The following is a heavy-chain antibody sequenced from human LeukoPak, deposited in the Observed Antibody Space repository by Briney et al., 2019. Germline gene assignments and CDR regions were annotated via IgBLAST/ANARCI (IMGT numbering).Heavy chain of an antibody. CDR2: IYSSGST. Sequence: SETLSLTCTVSGGSISSNYWGWIRQPPGKGLEWLGYIYSSGSTTYNPSLESRLTISIDTSKNHFSLKLSSVTAADTAVYYCARVGSYAFDIWGQGTMVTVSS. V-gene: IGHV4-59*08. J-gene: IGHJ3*02. CDR1: GGSISSNY. CDR3: ARVGSYAFDI. D-gene: IGHD1-26*01.